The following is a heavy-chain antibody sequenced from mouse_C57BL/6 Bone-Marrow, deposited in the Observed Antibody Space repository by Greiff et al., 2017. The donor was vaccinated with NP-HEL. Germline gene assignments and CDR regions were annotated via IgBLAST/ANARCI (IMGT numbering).Heavy chain of an antibody. CDR3: ARLGYGSSHWYFDV. CDR2: IFPGDGDT. J-gene: IGHJ1*03. CDR1: GYAFSSSW. V-gene: IGHV1-82*01. Sequence: QVQLQQSGPELVKPGASVKISCKASGYAFSSSWMNWVKQRPGKGLEWIGRIFPGDGDTNYNGKFKGKATLTADKSSSTAYMQLSSLTSEDSAVCFCARLGYGSSHWYFDVWGKGTTVTVSS. D-gene: IGHD1-1*01.